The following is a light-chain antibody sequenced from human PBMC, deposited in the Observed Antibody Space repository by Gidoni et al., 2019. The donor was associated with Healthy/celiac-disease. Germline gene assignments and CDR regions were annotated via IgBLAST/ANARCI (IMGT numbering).Light chain of an antibody. J-gene: IGKJ1*01. CDR2: WAS. Sequence: DIVMTPSPDSLAVSLGERATINCKSSQSVLYSSNNKNYLAWYQQKPGQPPKLLLYWASTRESGVPDRSSGSGSGTDFTLTISSLQAEDVAVYYCQQYYGTFGQXTKVEIK. CDR3: QQYYGT. V-gene: IGKV4-1*01. CDR1: QSVLYSSNNKNY.